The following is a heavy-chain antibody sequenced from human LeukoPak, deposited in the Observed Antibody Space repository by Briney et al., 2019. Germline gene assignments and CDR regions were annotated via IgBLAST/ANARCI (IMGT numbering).Heavy chain of an antibody. CDR2: IYYSGST. CDR1: GGSISSSSYY. D-gene: IGHD6-6*01. V-gene: IGHV4-39*07. CDR3: ARDISSSSRVGY. Sequence: SETLSLTCTVSGGSISSSSYYWGWIRQPPGKGLEWIGSIYYSGSTYYNPSLKSRVTISVDTSKNQFSLKLSSVTAADTAVYYCARDISSSSRVGYWGQGTPVTVSS. J-gene: IGHJ4*02.